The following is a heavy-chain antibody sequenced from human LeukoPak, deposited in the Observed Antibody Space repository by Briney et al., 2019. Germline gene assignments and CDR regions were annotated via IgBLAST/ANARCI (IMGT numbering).Heavy chain of an antibody. J-gene: IGHJ4*02. CDR2: INHSGST. Sequence: KPSETLSLTCAVYGGSFSGYYWSWIRQPPGKGLEWIGEINHSGSTNYNPSLKSRVTISVDTSKNQFSLKLSSVTDADTAVYYCARRLCGGDCYSTFSYWGQGTLVTVST. CDR1: GGSFSGYY. V-gene: IGHV4-34*01. CDR3: ARRLCGGDCYSTFSY. D-gene: IGHD2-21*02.